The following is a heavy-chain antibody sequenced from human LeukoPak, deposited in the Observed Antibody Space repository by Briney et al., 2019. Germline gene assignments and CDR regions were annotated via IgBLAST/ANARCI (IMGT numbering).Heavy chain of an antibody. CDR1: GFTFSSYG. D-gene: IGHD3-3*01. Sequence: GGSLRLSCAASGFTFSSYGMHWVRQAPGKGLEWVAVISYDGSNKYFADSVKGRFTISRDNPKSTLYLQMNSLRAEDTAVYYCANGLSFTIFGIPFDYWGQGTLVTVSS. CDR3: ANGLSFTIFGIPFDY. J-gene: IGHJ4*02. V-gene: IGHV3-30*18. CDR2: ISYDGSNK.